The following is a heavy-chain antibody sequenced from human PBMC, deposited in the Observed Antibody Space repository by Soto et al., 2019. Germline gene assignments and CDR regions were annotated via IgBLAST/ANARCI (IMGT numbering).Heavy chain of an antibody. CDR2: IIPIFGTA. CDR1: GGTFSSYA. CDR3: ARGGYYMDV. J-gene: IGHJ6*03. Sequence: GASVKVSCKASGGTFSSYAISWVRQAPGQGLEWMGGIIPIFGTANYAQKLQGRVTMTTNESTSTAYMELSSLRSEDTAVYYCARGGYYMDVWGKGTTVTVSS. V-gene: IGHV1-69*05.